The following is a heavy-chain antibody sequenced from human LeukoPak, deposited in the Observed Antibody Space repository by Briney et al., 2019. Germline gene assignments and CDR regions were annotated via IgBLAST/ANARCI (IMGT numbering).Heavy chain of an antibody. J-gene: IGHJ3*02. D-gene: IGHD3-3*02. CDR2: ISYDGSNK. Sequence: VGSLRLSCAASGFTFSSYAMHWVRQAPGKGLGWVAVISYDGSNKYYADSVKGRFTISRDNSKNTLYLQMNSLRAEDTAVYYCARNPFNHFDAFDIWGQGTMVTVSS. CDR1: GFTFSSYA. CDR3: ARNPFNHFDAFDI. V-gene: IGHV3-30*04.